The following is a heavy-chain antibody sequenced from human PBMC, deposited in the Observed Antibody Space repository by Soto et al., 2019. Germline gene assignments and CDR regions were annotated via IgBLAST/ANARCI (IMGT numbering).Heavy chain of an antibody. Sequence: GGSLRLSCAASGFTFSSYVMCWVRQAPGKGLEWVSAISDSGGNTYYADSVKGRFTISRDNSKNTLYLQMHSLRAEDTAVYFCAKLVGVTIPADYWGQGTLVTVSS. CDR1: GFTFSSYV. D-gene: IGHD1-26*01. V-gene: IGHV3-23*01. J-gene: IGHJ4*02. CDR2: ISDSGGNT. CDR3: AKLVGVTIPADY.